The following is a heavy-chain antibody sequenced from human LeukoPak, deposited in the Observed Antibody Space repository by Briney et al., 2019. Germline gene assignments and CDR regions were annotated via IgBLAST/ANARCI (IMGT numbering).Heavy chain of an antibody. CDR3: ARSRGYSYGDFDY. Sequence: SVKVSCKASGGTFSSYAISWVRQAPGKELEWMGGIIPIFGTANYAQKFQGRVTITADRSTSTAYMELSSLRSEDTAVYYCARSRGYSYGDFDYWGQGTLVTVSS. V-gene: IGHV1-69*06. CDR2: IIPIFGTA. D-gene: IGHD5-18*01. CDR1: GGTFSSYA. J-gene: IGHJ4*02.